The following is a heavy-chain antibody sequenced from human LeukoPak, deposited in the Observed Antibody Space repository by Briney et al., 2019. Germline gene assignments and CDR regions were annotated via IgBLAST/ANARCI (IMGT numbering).Heavy chain of an antibody. Sequence: GGSLRLSCAASGFTFSNYAMSWVRQAPGKGLEWVSAISGSSGTTYYADSVKGRFTISRDNSKNTLYLQMNSLRAEDTAVYYCAKSLLRYFDWFIDYWGQGTLVTVSS. D-gene: IGHD3-9*01. V-gene: IGHV3-23*01. CDR3: AKSLLRYFDWFIDY. J-gene: IGHJ4*02. CDR1: GFTFSNYA. CDR2: ISGSSGTT.